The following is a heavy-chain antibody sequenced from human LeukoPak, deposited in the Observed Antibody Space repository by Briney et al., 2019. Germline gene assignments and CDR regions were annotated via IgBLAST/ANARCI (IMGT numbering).Heavy chain of an antibody. CDR1: GGTFSSYA. D-gene: IGHD3-3*01. Sequence: SVKVSCKASGGTFSSYAISWVRQASGQGLEWMGGIIPIFGTANYAQKFQGRVTITADESTSTAYMELSSLRSEDTAVYYCATFRAHNYDFWSGYLDYWGQGTLVTVSS. CDR3: ATFRAHNYDFWSGYLDY. J-gene: IGHJ4*02. V-gene: IGHV1-69*13. CDR2: IIPIFGTA.